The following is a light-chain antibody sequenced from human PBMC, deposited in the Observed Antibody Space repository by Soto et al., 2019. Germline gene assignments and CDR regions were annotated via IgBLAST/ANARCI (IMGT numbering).Light chain of an antibody. CDR1: SSNIGSNT. V-gene: IGLV1-44*01. CDR2: TNN. Sequence: QSVLTQPPSASGTPGQRVTISCSGSSSNIGSNTVNWYQQLPGTAPKLLIYTNNQRPSGVPDRFSGSKSGTSASLAISGLLSEDEADYYCAAWDDSLNGSWVFGGGTMLTVL. J-gene: IGLJ3*02. CDR3: AAWDDSLNGSWV.